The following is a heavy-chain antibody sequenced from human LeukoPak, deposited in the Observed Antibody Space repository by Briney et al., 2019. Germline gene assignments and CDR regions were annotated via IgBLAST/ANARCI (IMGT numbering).Heavy chain of an antibody. CDR3: ARNGPSTSTFPGGTFDI. D-gene: IGHD2-2*01. V-gene: IGHV4-59*08. CDR1: GGSISSYY. J-gene: IGHJ3*02. CDR2: IYYSGST. Sequence: SETLSLTCTVSGGSISSYYWSWIRQPPGKGLEWIGYIYYSGSTYYNPSLKSRVTISVDTSKNQFSLKLSSVTAADTAFYYCARNGPSTSTFPGGTFDIWGPGTMVTVSS.